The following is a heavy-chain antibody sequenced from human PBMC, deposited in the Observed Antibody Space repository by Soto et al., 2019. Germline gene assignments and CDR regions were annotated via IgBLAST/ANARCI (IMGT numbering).Heavy chain of an antibody. CDR2: IYWDDDK. Sequence: QITLKESGPTLVKPTQTLTLTCTFSGFSLSPSGMSVGWFRQPPGKALEWLALIYWDDDKRYSPSLRSRLTITKDTSKNQVVLTMANMDPVYTATYYCAPIQRSAAFWSGYYTDYFDYWGQGTLVTVSS. D-gene: IGHD3-3*01. CDR1: GFSLSPSGMS. CDR3: APIQRSAAFWSGYYTDYFDY. V-gene: IGHV2-5*02. J-gene: IGHJ4*02.